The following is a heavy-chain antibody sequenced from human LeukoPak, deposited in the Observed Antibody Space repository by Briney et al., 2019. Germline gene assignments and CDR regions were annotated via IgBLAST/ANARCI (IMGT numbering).Heavy chain of an antibody. V-gene: IGHV3-30*02. CDR3: AKPNRPYCSSTSCYGGFDY. CDR1: GFTFSSYG. CDR2: IRYDGSNK. J-gene: IGHJ4*02. Sequence: GGSLRLSCAASGFTFSSYGMHWVRQAPAKGLEWVAFIRYDGSNKYYADSVKGRFTISRDNSKNTLYLQMNSLRAEDTAVYYCAKPNRPYCSSTSCYGGFDYWGQGTLVTVSS. D-gene: IGHD2-2*01.